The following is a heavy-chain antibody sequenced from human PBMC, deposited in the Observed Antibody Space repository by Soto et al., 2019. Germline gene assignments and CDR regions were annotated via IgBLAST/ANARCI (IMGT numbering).Heavy chain of an antibody. D-gene: IGHD2-2*01. V-gene: IGHV4-39*01. CDR1: AGSISSSSYY. J-gene: IGHJ4*02. CDR3: ARLIHCKTTSCYFDY. CDR2: VYYSGTT. Sequence: QLQLQESGPGLVKPSETLSLTCTVSAGSISSSSYYWAWVRQPPGKGLEWIGSVYYSGTTYYNPSLKSRVTISGDTSKNQFSLKLSSVTAADTAVFYCARLIHCKTTSCYFDYWGQGTLVTVSS.